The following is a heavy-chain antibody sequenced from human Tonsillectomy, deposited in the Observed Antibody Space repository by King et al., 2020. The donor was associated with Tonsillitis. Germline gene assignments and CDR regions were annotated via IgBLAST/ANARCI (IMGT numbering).Heavy chain of an antibody. CDR3: ARDRFFSGS. CDR1: GGSISSYY. D-gene: IGHD3-3*01. J-gene: IGHJ4*02. Sequence: QLQESGPGLVKPSETLSLTCTVSGGSISSYYWSWIRQPPGKGLEWIGYIYYSGSTNYNPSLKSRVTISVDTSKNQSSLKLSSVTAADTAVYYCARDRFFSGSWGQGTLVTVSS. V-gene: IGHV4-59*01. CDR2: IYYSGST.